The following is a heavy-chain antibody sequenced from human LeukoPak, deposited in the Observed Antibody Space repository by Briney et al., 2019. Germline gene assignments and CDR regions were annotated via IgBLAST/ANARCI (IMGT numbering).Heavy chain of an antibody. J-gene: IGHJ3*02. Sequence: SETLSLTCTVSGGSISTSNYYWGWIRQPPGKGLEWIGYIFYNEGTSYNPSLKSRVTISVDTSNNQLSLKVNSVTAADTAMYYCVKSNSRYQPWTLDIWGRGTMVTVSS. CDR2: IFYNEGT. V-gene: IGHV4-61*05. CDR1: GGSISTSNYY. D-gene: IGHD2-2*01. CDR3: VKSNSRYQPWTLDI.